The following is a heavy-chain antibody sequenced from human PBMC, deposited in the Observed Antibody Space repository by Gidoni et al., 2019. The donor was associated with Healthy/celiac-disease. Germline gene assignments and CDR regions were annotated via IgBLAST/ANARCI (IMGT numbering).Heavy chain of an antibody. CDR3: ARDLAGLASAAFY. D-gene: IGHD6-13*01. CDR2: ISSSSSYI. V-gene: IGHV3-21*01. CDR1: GFTFSSYS. J-gene: IGHJ4*02. Sequence: EVQLAQSGGGLVKPGGSLRLACEASGFTFSSYSMNWVRQAPGKGLEWVSSISSSSSYIDYADSVKGRFTISRANAKNSLYLQMNSLRAEDTAVYYCARDLAGLASAAFYCGQGTLVTVSS.